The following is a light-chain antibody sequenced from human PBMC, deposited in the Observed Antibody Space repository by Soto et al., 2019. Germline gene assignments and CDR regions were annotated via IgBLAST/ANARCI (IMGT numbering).Light chain of an antibody. J-gene: IGLJ1*01. V-gene: IGLV2-14*01. CDR3: SSYTGRNSHV. CDR1: SSDIGDYNY. Sequence: QSALTQPASVSGSPGQSITISCTGTSSDIGDYNYVSRYQQHPGKAPKLMIYEVTNRHSGVSNRFSGSKSGNTASLTISGLQAEDEADYYCSSYTGRNSHVFGTGTKLTVL. CDR2: EVT.